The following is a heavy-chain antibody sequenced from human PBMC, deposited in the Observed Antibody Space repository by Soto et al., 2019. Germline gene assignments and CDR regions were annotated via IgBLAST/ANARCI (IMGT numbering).Heavy chain of an antibody. J-gene: IGHJ6*02. V-gene: IGHV1-18*01. Sequence: QVQLVQSGAEVKNPGASVKVSCKASGYTFTRYGIGWARQAPGQGLEWMGWINTYNGNTNYAQNVQGRVTLTTDTPTRTAYMELSRLRSNDTAIYYCAMVDVYVTPSPQDVWGQGTTVIVSS. CDR1: GYTFTRYG. D-gene: IGHD3-16*01. CDR2: INTYNGNT. CDR3: AMVDVYVTPSPQDV.